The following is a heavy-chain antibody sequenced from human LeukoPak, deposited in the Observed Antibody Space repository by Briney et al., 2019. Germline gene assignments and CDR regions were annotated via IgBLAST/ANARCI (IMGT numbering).Heavy chain of an antibody. CDR3: AKIYDSSGYSDAFDI. Sequence: SETLSLTCTVSGGPISSYYWSWIRQPPGKGLEWIGYIYYSGSTNYNPSLKSRVTISVDTSKNQFSLKLSSVTAADTAVYYCAKIYDSSGYSDAFDIWGQGTMVTVSS. D-gene: IGHD3-22*01. V-gene: IGHV4-59*01. J-gene: IGHJ3*02. CDR1: GGPISSYY. CDR2: IYYSGST.